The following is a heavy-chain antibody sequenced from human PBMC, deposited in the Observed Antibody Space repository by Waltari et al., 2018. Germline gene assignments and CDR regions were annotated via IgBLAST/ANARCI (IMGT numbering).Heavy chain of an antibody. CDR3: ARTGARWLQFAAFDI. D-gene: IGHD5-12*01. J-gene: IGHJ3*02. Sequence: EVLLVESGGGLVQTGGSLRLSCAASRSPFSNYWMNWVRQAPGKGLEWVANINQDGSEEYYVDSVKGRFTISRDNAKNSLYLEMKTLRAEDTAIYYCARTGARWLQFAAFDIWGQGTMVTVSS. CDR2: INQDGSEE. V-gene: IGHV3-7*01. CDR1: RSPFSNYW.